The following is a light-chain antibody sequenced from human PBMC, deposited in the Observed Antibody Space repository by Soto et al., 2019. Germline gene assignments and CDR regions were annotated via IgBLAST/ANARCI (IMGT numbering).Light chain of an antibody. J-gene: IGKJ2*01. CDR2: SAS. V-gene: IGKV3-20*01. Sequence: EVVLTQSPGTLSLSAGERVTLSCRASQPVATNSVAWYQQKPDQASRLLFYSASHRATGVPDRFGGSGSETDFTLSISRLEPVDFAVYYCQQYGSSPMYTFGQGTKLEIK. CDR3: QQYGSSPMYT. CDR1: QPVATNS.